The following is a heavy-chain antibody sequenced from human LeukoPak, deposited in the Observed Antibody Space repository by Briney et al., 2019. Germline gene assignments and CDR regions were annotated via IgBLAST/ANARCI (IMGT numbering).Heavy chain of an antibody. D-gene: IGHD6-19*01. CDR1: GYSISSGYY. J-gene: IGHJ4*02. CDR3: ARGYSSGIDY. Sequence: SETLSLTCTVSGYSISSGYYWGWIRQPPGKGLEWIGSIYHSGSTYYNPSLKSRVTISVDTSKNQFSLQLNSVTPEDTAVYYCARGYSSGIDYWGQGTLVTVSS. CDR2: IYHSGST. V-gene: IGHV4-38-2*02.